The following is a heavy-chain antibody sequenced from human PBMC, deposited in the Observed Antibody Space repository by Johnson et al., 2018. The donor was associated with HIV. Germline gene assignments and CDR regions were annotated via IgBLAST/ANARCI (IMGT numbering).Heavy chain of an antibody. CDR1: GFTFDDYA. V-gene: IGHV3-43D*03. CDR3: AKDIQAGTHDAFDV. Sequence: VESGGGVVQPGGSLRLSCAASGFTFDDYAMHWVRQAPGKGLEWVSLISWDGGSTYYADSVKGRFTISRDNSKNSLYLQMNSLRAEDTALYYCAKDIQAGTHDAFDVWGLGTMVTVSS. CDR2: ISWDGGST. D-gene: IGHD1-7*01. J-gene: IGHJ3*01.